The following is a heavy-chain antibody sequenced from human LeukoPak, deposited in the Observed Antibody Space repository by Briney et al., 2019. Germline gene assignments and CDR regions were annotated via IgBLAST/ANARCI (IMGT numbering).Heavy chain of an antibody. D-gene: IGHD2-21*02. CDR1: GFSLDDHF. V-gene: IGHV3-11*06. CDR2: ISSINTYL. Sequence: GGSLKLSCPASGFSLDDHFMPWVRQAPGTGLEWVAYISSINTYLKYADSVKGQVPISSDNTKEPLYLQMNSLTAEHTAVYYCARAPECAGDCYTPTSGLDVWGKGATVAVSS. J-gene: IGHJ6*04. CDR3: ARAPECAGDCYTPTSGLDV.